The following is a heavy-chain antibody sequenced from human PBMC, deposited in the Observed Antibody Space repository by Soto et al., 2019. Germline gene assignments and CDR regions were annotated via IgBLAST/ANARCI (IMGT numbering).Heavy chain of an antibody. D-gene: IGHD3-22*01. CDR3: ARVPTNSSGYYYPKGPFDY. Sequence: ASVKVSCKASGYTFTGYYIHWVRQAPGQGLEWMGWINPNSGGTNYAQKFQGRVTMTRDTSISTAYMELSRLRSDDTAVYYCARVPTNSSGYYYPKGPFDYWGQGTLVTVSS. J-gene: IGHJ4*02. CDR2: INPNSGGT. V-gene: IGHV1-2*02. CDR1: GYTFTGYY.